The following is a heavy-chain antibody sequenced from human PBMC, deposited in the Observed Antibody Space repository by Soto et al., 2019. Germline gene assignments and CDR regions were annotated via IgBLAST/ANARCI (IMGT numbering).Heavy chain of an antibody. CDR1: GGTLRSDA. J-gene: IGHJ6*02. Sequence: HVQLVQSGAEVKKPGSSVKVSCKAPGGTLRSDAISWVRQAPGQGLEWMGGVIPIFGTAKDAQKFQGRVTITADEDTSTGYMELRRLRSEDTAVYYFARSQGGSSSLDIYYDYYYGMDVWGQGTTVTVSS. CDR3: ARSQGGSSSLDIYYDYYYGMDV. D-gene: IGHD2-15*01. CDR2: VIPIFGTA. V-gene: IGHV1-69*01.